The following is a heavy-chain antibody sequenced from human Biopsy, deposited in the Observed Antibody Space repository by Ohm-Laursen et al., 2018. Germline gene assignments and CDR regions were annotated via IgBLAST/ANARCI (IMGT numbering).Heavy chain of an antibody. CDR1: GFTFSNYA. D-gene: IGHD1-1*01. CDR2: LWYDGTNK. Sequence: LSLTCAASGFTFSNYAMSWVRQAPGKGLEWVAVLWYDGTNKYYADSVKGRFTISRDNSKNTLYLQMNSLRAEDTAMYYCARPTNARAGGAPFDIWGQGTMVTVSS. CDR3: ARPTNARAGGAPFDI. V-gene: IGHV3-33*08. J-gene: IGHJ3*02.